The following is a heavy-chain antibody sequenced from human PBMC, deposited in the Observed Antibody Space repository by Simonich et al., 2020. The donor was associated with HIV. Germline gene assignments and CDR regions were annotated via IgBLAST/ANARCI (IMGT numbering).Heavy chain of an antibody. CDR3: ASTSGVWFGEGWYFDL. J-gene: IGHJ2*01. CDR2: LSANNGNK. CDR1: GYSFTSYG. V-gene: IGHV1-18*01. D-gene: IGHD3-10*01. Sequence: QVQLVQSGAEVKKPGASVKVSCKASGYSFTSYGINWVRQAPGQGLEWMGWLSANNGNKNYAQKFQGRVTMTTDTSTSTAYMELRSLRSDDTAVYYCASTSGVWFGEGWYFDLWGRGTLVTVSS.